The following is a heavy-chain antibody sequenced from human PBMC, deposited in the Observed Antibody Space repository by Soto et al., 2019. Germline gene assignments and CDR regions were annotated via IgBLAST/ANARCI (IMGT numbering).Heavy chain of an antibody. Sequence: EVQLVESGGGLVQPGGSLRLSCAASGFTFSSYSMNWVRQAPGKGLEWVSYISSSSSTIYYADSVKGRFTISRDNAKHSLYLQMNSLKAEDTAVYSGARDLNYGLFDYWGQGTLVTVSS. CDR2: ISSSSSTI. CDR1: GFTFSSYS. CDR3: ARDLNYGLFDY. V-gene: IGHV3-48*01. J-gene: IGHJ4*02. D-gene: IGHD4-17*01.